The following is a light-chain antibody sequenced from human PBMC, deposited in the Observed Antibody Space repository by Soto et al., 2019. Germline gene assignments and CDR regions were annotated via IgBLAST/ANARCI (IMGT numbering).Light chain of an antibody. Sequence: DIQMTQSPSTLSASVGDRVTITCWASQSISSWLAWYQQKPGKAPKLLIYDASSLESGVPSRFSGSGSGTEFTLTISSLQPDDFATYYCQQYNSYSGLTFGGGTKVEIK. CDR3: QQYNSYSGLT. V-gene: IGKV1-5*01. CDR1: QSISSW. J-gene: IGKJ4*01. CDR2: DAS.